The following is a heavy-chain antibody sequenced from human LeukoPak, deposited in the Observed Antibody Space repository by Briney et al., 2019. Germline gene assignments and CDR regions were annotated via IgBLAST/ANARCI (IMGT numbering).Heavy chain of an antibody. CDR1: GYTFTSYG. Sequence: GASVKVSCKASGYTFTSYGISWVRQAPGQGLEWMGWISAYNGNTNYAQRLQGRVTMTTDTSTSTAYMELRSLRSEDTAVYYCARDGEGEMATINPAYYFDYWGQGTLVTVSS. CDR3: ARDGEGEMATINPAYYFDY. J-gene: IGHJ4*02. CDR2: ISAYNGNT. D-gene: IGHD5-24*01. V-gene: IGHV1-18*01.